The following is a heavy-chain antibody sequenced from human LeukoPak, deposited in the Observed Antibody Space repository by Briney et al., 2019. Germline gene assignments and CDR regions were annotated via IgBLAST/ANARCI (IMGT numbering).Heavy chain of an antibody. D-gene: IGHD3-10*01. CDR3: ARDKADDYYGSGSFYYYGMDV. J-gene: IGHJ6*02. Sequence: VASVKVSCKASGYTFTGYYMHWVRQAPGQGLEWMGWINPNSGGTNYAQKFQGRVTMTRDTSISTAYMELSRLRSDDTAVYYCARDKADDYYGSGSFYYYGMDVWGQGTTVTVSS. V-gene: IGHV1-2*02. CDR1: GYTFTGYY. CDR2: INPNSGGT.